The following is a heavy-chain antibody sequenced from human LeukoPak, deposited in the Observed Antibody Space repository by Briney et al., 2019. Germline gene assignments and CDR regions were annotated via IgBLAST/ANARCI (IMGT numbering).Heavy chain of an antibody. CDR3: ARGPLYSYDSRGNPGDH. J-gene: IGHJ4*02. D-gene: IGHD3-22*01. V-gene: IGHV3-30*04. CDR2: ISYDGSNK. Sequence: GGSLRLSCAASGFTFSSSAMSWVRQAPGKGLEWVAVISYDGSNKYYADSVKGRFTISRDNSKNTLYLQMSSLRAEDTAVYYCARGPLYSYDSRGNPGDHWGQGTLVTVSS. CDR1: GFTFSSSA.